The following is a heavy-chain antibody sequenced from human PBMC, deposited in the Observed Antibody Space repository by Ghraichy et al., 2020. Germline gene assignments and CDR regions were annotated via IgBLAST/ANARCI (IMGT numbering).Heavy chain of an antibody. CDR2: ITSSSRSI. D-gene: IGHD4-23*01. CDR3: ARASAVVRFYYYAAMDV. J-gene: IGHJ6*02. Sequence: GSLRLSCVGSGFTFSAYNMNWVRQSPGKGLEWVSYITSSSRSIFYADSVKGRFTVSRDNAKKTLYLQMNSLRGEDTAVYYCARASAVVRFYYYAAMDVWGQGTTVTVSS. V-gene: IGHV3-48*01. CDR1: GFTFSAYN.